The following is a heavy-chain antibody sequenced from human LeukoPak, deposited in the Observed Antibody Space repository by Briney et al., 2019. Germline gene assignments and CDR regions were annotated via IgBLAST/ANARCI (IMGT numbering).Heavy chain of an antibody. V-gene: IGHV4-39*01. J-gene: IGHJ6*03. D-gene: IGHD5-12*01. CDR3: ARLRRGYSGYDYGYYYYMDV. CDR2: IYYSGST. CDR1: GGSISSSTSY. Sequence: ASETLSLTCIVSGGSISSSTSYWGWIRQPPGKGLEWIGSIYYSGSTYYNPSLKGRVTISVHTSKNQFSLKLSSVTAADTAVYYCARLRRGYSGYDYGYYYYMDVWGKGTTVTVSS.